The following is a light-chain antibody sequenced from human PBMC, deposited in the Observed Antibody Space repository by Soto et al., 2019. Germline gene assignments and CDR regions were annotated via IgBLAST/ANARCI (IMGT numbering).Light chain of an antibody. V-gene: IGLV2-11*01. Sequence: QSALTQPRSVSGSPGQSVTISCTGTNSDVGHYNYVPWYQQHPGKAPKLIIFDVDKRPSGVPDRFSGSKSGNTASLTISGLQAEDEADYYCCSYAGSSWIFGGGTKLTVL. CDR1: NSDVGHYNY. J-gene: IGLJ2*01. CDR2: DVD. CDR3: CSYAGSSWI.